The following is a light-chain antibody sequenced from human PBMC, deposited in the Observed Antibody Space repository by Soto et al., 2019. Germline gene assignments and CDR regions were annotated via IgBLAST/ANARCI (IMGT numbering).Light chain of an antibody. CDR2: DVS. J-gene: IGLJ1*01. CDR1: SSHIGDYNY. Sequence: QSALTQPRSVSGSPGQSVTISCTGTSSHIGDYNYVSWYQQHPGKAPQFMIYDVSKRPSGVPDRFSGSKSGNTASLTISGLQAEDEADYYCCSYAGSNTFAFGTGTKLTVL. V-gene: IGLV2-11*01. CDR3: CSYAGSNTFA.